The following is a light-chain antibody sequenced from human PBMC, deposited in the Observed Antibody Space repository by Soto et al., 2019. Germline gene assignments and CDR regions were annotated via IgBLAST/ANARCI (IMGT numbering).Light chain of an antibody. Sequence: EIVLTQSPATLSLSPGERATLSCRASQSVSSYLAWYQQKPGQAPRLLIYDASNRATGIPVRFSGSGSGTDFTLTISRLEPEDFAVYYCQQYGSSPLWTFGQGTKVEIK. J-gene: IGKJ1*01. CDR1: QSVSSY. V-gene: IGKV3-20*01. CDR3: QQYGSSPLWT. CDR2: DAS.